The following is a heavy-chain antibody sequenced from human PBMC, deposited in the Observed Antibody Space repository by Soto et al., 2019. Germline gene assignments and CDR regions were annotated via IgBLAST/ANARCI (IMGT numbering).Heavy chain of an antibody. CDR2: IYHSGNT. CDR1: GGSISSSSW. CDR3: VTAWDIAVAGPAWDY. D-gene: IGHD6-19*01. V-gene: IGHV4-4*02. J-gene: IGHJ4*02. Sequence: QVQLQESGPGLVKPSGTLSLTCAVSGGSISSSSWWSWVRQPPGKGLEWIGEIYHSGNTNYNPSLKSRVTISVDKSKNQFSLEVSSVTAADTAVYYCVTAWDIAVAGPAWDYWGQGFLVTVSS.